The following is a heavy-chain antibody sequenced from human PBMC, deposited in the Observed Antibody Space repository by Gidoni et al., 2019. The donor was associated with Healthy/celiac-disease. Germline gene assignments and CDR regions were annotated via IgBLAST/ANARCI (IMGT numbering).Heavy chain of an antibody. CDR3: AKDKSDILTGSYFDY. CDR1: GFTFDDYA. D-gene: IGHD3-9*01. CDR2: ISWNSGSI. J-gene: IGHJ4*02. V-gene: IGHV3-9*01. Sequence: EVQLVESWGGLVQPGRSLRLSCAAPGFTFDDYAMHWGRQAPGKGLGWVSGISWNSGSIGYADSVKGRFTISRDNAKNSLYLQMNSLRAEDTALYYCAKDKSDILTGSYFDYWGQGTLVTVSS.